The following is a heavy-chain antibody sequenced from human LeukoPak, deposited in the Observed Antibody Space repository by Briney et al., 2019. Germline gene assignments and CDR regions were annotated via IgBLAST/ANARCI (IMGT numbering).Heavy chain of an antibody. D-gene: IGHD4-17*01. V-gene: IGHV4-34*01. CDR3: ARAYNGDYEDY. CDR2: INHSGCT. Sequence: PSETLSLTCAVYGGSFSGYYWSWIRQPPGKGLEWIGEINHSGCTNYNPSLKSRVTISVDASKNQFSLKLGSVTAADTAVYYCARAYNGDYEDYWGQGTLVTVSS. J-gene: IGHJ4*02. CDR1: GGSFSGYY.